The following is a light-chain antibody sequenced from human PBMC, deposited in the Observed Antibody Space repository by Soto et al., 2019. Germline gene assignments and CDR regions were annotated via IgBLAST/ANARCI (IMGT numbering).Light chain of an antibody. CDR1: QSVRSDF. CDR2: RAS. CDR3: QVYGTSPGFT. V-gene: IGKV3-20*01. Sequence: EIVLTQSPGTLSLSPGERATLSCRASQSVRSDFLAWYQQKPGQAPRLLIYRASSRATGIPDRFSGSGSGTDFALTISRLEPEDFAVYYCQVYGTSPGFTFGPGTNVDIK. J-gene: IGKJ3*01.